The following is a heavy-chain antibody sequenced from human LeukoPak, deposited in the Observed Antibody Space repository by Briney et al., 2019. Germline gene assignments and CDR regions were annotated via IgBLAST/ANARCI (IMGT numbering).Heavy chain of an antibody. CDR3: ARDLYGSGSLIDY. Sequence: GASVKVSCKASGYTFTSYGISWVRQAPGQGLEWMGWINPNSGGTNYAQKFQGRVTMTRDKSISTAYMELSRLRSDDTAVYYCARDLYGSGSLIDYWGQGTLVTVSS. D-gene: IGHD3-10*01. CDR2: INPNSGGT. CDR1: GYTFTSYG. J-gene: IGHJ4*02. V-gene: IGHV1-2*02.